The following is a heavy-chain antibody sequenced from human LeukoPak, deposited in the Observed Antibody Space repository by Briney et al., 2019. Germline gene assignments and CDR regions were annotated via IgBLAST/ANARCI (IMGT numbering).Heavy chain of an antibody. CDR3: ARAYYDFWSGYSGY. V-gene: IGHV3-21*01. D-gene: IGHD3-3*01. Sequence: GGSLRLSCAASEFTFSSYSMNWVRQAPGKGLEWVSSISSSSSYIYYADSVKGRFTISRDNAKNSLYLQMNSLRAEDTAVYYCARAYYDFWSGYSGYWGQGTLVTVSS. CDR2: ISSSSSYI. J-gene: IGHJ4*02. CDR1: EFTFSSYS.